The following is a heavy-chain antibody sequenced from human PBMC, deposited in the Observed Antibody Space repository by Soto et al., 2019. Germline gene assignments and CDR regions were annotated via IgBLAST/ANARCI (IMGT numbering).Heavy chain of an antibody. J-gene: IGHJ4*02. Sequence: PSVTLSLTGTVAGSSISSYRCSWIRQPTWKGLDWIGRISTNGNTQYTPCLKSRCTVSVYTARNQFFLYLHSVTASTPAVYFWGSECGETWDYEAYWGQGTPVAVSS. V-gene: IGHV4-4*07. CDR3: GSECGETWDYEAY. D-gene: IGHD1-7*01. CDR2: ISTNGNT. CDR1: GSSISSYR.